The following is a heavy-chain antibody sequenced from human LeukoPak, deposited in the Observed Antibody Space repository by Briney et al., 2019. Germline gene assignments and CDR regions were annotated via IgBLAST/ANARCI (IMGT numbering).Heavy chain of an antibody. CDR1: GFTFSIYW. J-gene: IGHJ4*02. Sequence: GGSLRLSCAASGFTFSIYWMSWVRQAPGKGLEWVANIKQDGSNKYYADSVEGRFTISRDNATKSLYLQKNSLRAEDTAVYYCARDSGSGSYSETLDYWGQGTLVTVSS. D-gene: IGHD3-10*01. CDR3: ARDSGSGSYSETLDY. CDR2: IKQDGSNK. V-gene: IGHV3-7*01.